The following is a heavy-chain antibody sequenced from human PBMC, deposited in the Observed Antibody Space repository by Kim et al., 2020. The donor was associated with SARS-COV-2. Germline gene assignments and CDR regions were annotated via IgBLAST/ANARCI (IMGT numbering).Heavy chain of an antibody. D-gene: IGHD4-17*01. V-gene: IGHV1-69*13. CDR3: AREGSTGGLYYYYGMDV. CDR1: GGTFSSYA. CDR2: IIPIFGTA. Sequence: SVKVSCKASGGTFSSYAISWVRQAPGQGLEWMGGIIPIFGTANYAQKFQGRVTITADESTSTAYMELSSLRSEDTAGYYCAREGSTGGLYYYYGMDVSGQGTTVTVSS. J-gene: IGHJ6*02.